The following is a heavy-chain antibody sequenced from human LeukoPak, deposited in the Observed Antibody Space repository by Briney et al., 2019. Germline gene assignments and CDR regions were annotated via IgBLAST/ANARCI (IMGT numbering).Heavy chain of an antibody. Sequence: SVKVSCKASGGTFSSYAISWVRQRPGQGLEWMGSIIPICGTANYEQKFQVRVTITTDESTSTAYMELSSLRSEDTAVYYCAREGSGYDFWSGYYLKGYYFDYWGQGTLVTVSS. D-gene: IGHD3-3*01. J-gene: IGHJ4*02. CDR2: IIPICGTA. CDR1: GGTFSSYA. CDR3: AREGSGYDFWSGYYLKGYYFDY. V-gene: IGHV1-69*05.